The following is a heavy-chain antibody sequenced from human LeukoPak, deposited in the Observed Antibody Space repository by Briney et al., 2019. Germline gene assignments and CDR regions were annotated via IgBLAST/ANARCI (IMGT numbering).Heavy chain of an antibody. CDR2: IIPIFGTA. Sequence: GASVKVSCKASGGTFSSYAISWVRQAPGQGLEWMGGIIPIFGTANYAQKFQGRVTITADKSTSTAYMELSSLRSEDTAVYYCARPAAGPFDAFDIWGQGTMVTVSS. CDR1: GGTFSSYA. J-gene: IGHJ3*02. CDR3: ARPAAGPFDAFDI. V-gene: IGHV1-69*06. D-gene: IGHD6-13*01.